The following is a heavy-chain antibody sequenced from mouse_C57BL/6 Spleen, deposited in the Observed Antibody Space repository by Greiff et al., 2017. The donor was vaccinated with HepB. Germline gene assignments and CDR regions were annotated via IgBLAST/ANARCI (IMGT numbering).Heavy chain of an antibody. D-gene: IGHD3-1*01. V-gene: IGHV5-17*01. CDR3: ARVGTGYPYYFDY. CDR1: GFTFSDYG. CDR2: ISSGSSTI. Sequence: EVQLQQSGGGLVKPGGSLKLSCAASGFTFSDYGMHWVRQAPEKGLEWVAYISSGSSTIYYADTVKGRFTISRDNAKNTLFLQMTSLRSEDTAMYYCARVGTGYPYYFDYWGQGTTLTVSS. J-gene: IGHJ2*01.